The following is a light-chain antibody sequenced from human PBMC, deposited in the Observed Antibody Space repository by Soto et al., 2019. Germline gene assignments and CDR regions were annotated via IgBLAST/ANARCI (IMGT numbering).Light chain of an antibody. CDR1: HSISTF. J-gene: IGKJ4*01. CDR2: SAS. CDR3: QQSYNTLT. V-gene: IGKV1-39*01. Sequence: DIQLTQSPSSLSASLGDRVTITCRASHSISTFLNWYQHTPGKAPKLLIYSASTLQSGVPPRFSGGGSGTDFTLTISSLQPEDFATYYCQQSYNTLTFGGGTKVEIK.